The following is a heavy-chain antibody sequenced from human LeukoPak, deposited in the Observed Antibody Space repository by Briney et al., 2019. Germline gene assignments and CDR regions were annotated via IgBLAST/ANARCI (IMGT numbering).Heavy chain of an antibody. J-gene: IGHJ4*02. CDR3: ARVKDCSSTSCCNFDY. Sequence: PGRSLRLSCAASGFTFSSYAMHWVRQAPGKGLEWVAVISYDGSNKYYADSVKGRFTISRDNSKNTLYLQMNSLRAEDTAVYYCARVKDCSSTSCCNFDYWGQGTLVTVSS. CDR2: ISYDGSNK. CDR1: GFTFSSYA. V-gene: IGHV3-30*04. D-gene: IGHD2-2*01.